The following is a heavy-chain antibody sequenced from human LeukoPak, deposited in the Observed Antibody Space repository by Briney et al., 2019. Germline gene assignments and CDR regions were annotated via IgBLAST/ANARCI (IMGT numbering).Heavy chain of an antibody. CDR2: IYHSGST. Sequence: SETLSLTCTVSGYSISSGYYWGWIRQPPGKGLEWIGSIYHSGSTYYNPSLKSRVTISVDTSKNQFSLKLSSVTAADTAVYYCARGDGSSWFPFDYWGQGTLVTVSS. D-gene: IGHD6-13*01. J-gene: IGHJ4*02. CDR1: GYSISSGYY. V-gene: IGHV4-38-2*02. CDR3: ARGDGSSWFPFDY.